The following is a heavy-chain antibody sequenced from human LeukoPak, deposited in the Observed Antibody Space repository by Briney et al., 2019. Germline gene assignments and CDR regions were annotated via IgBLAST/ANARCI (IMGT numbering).Heavy chain of an antibody. Sequence: PRRALRLSSAASGFTFSSYAMHCVRQAPRKRLEWVAVISYDGSNKYYADSVKGRFTVSRDNSKNTLYLQMNSLRAEDTAVYYCARDLSSGLDYRGQGTLVTVSS. CDR3: ARDLSSGLDY. D-gene: IGHD6-19*01. CDR1: GFTFSSYA. J-gene: IGHJ4*02. CDR2: ISYDGSNK. V-gene: IGHV3-30*01.